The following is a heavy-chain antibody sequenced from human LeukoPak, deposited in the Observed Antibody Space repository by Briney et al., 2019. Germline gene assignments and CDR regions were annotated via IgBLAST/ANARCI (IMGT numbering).Heavy chain of an antibody. CDR3: AKATLPTCGGARCYYFDN. CDR2: FSGSVDTT. D-gene: IGHD2-15*01. Sequence: GGSLSLSCAASGFTFTSYAMCWVRKTPGQGLDLVSTFSGSVDTTYYADSVKGRFTISRDNSKNTLDLQMNSLGAEDTAVYYCAKATLPTCGGARCYYFDNWGQGTLVTVSS. J-gene: IGHJ4*02. V-gene: IGHV3-23*01. CDR1: GFTFTSYA.